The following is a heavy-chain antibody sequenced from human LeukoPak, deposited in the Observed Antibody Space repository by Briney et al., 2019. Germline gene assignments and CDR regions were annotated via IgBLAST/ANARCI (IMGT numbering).Heavy chain of an antibody. J-gene: IGHJ4*02. Sequence: RWSLRLSCPASGFTFSSYVMSWVRPAPGKGLEWVSAISGSGGSTYYADSVKGRFTISRDNSKNTLYLQMNSLRAEDKAVYYCAKDRTYGTDYWGQGTLVTVSS. CDR1: GFTFSSYV. V-gene: IGHV3-23*01. CDR3: AKDRTYGTDY. CDR2: ISGSGGST. D-gene: IGHD4-17*01.